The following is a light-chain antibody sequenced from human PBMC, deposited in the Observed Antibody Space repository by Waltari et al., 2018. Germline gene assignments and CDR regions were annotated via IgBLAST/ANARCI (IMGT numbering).Light chain of an antibody. J-gene: IGKJ1*01. CDR3: QQRRNWPPT. V-gene: IGKV3-11*01. Sequence: VLTQSPATLSLSPGERATLSCRASQSVDDYMAWYQQKPGQSPRLLIYDASNRATGIPIRFRGSGFGTDFTLTISSLEPDDFAHYYCQQRRNWPPTFGQGTKVEIK. CDR1: QSVDDY. CDR2: DAS.